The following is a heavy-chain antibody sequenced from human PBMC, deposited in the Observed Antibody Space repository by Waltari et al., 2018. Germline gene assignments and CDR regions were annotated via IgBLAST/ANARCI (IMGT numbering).Heavy chain of an antibody. J-gene: IGHJ6*02. CDR1: GGSFSLYY. Sequence: QVQLQQWGAGLLRPSETLSLTSDAYGGSFSLYYWSWIRQPPGKGLEWIGEVNYYGRTNYNPSLKSRVTISVDRSKKQFSLKVTSVTAADTALYFCAGVAPIVPYYGLNVWGQGTTVAVSS. CDR3: AGVAPIVPYYGLNV. D-gene: IGHD6-6*01. CDR2: VNYYGRT. V-gene: IGHV4-34*01.